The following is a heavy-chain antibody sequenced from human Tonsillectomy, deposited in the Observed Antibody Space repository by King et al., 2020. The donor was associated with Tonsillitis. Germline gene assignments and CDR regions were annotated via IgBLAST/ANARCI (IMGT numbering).Heavy chain of an antibody. CDR2: MYSGGST. CDR1: GFIVSSNY. J-gene: IGHJ4*02. Sequence: VQLVESGGGLIQPGGSLRLSCAASGFIVSSNYMSWVRQAPGKGLEWVSVMYSGGSTYYADSVKGRFTISRDNSKNTLYLQMNSLRAEDTAVYYCARDVAAAGFLWDWGQGTLVTVSS. D-gene: IGHD6-13*01. CDR3: ARDVAAAGFLWD. V-gene: IGHV3-53*01.